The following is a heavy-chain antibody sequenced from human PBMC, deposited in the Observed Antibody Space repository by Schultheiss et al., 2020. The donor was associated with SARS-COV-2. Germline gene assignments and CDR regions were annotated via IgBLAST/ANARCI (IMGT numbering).Heavy chain of an antibody. D-gene: IGHD3-22*01. CDR3: ARGTYDSSGYYWFDP. CDR1: GYSFTSYW. J-gene: IGHJ5*02. V-gene: IGHV5-51*01. Sequence: GESLKISCKGSGYSFTSYWIGCVRQMPGKGLEWMGIIYPGDSDTRYSPSFQGQVTISADKSISTAYLQWSSLKASDTAMYYCARGTYDSSGYYWFDPWGQGTLVTVSS. CDR2: IYPGDSDT.